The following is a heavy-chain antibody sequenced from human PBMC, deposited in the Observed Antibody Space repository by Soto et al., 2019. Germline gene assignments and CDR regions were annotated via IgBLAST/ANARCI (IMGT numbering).Heavy chain of an antibody. Sequence: SETLSLTCAVYSGSFSGYYWSWIRQPPGKGLEWIGEIYHSSSIVYNPSLKSRVTISGDSSKNQFSLKLSSVTAADTAVYYCARHGGYYFDYWGQGTLVTVSS. CDR3: ARHGGYYFDY. V-gene: IGHV4-34*01. CDR1: SGSFSGYY. J-gene: IGHJ4*02. CDR2: IYHSSSI. D-gene: IGHD3-16*01.